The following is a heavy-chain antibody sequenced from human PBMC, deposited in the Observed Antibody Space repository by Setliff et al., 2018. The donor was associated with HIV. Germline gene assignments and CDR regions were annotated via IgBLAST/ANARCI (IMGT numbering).Heavy chain of an antibody. CDR2: FDPEDGET. CDR1: GYTLTELS. V-gene: IGHV1-24*01. Sequence: ASVKVSCKVSGYTLTELSMHWVRQAPGKGLEWMGGFDPEDGETIYAQKFQGRVTMTEDTSTDTAYMELSSLRSEDTAVYYCARGHSSGSTYSGSYGAFDIWGQGTMVTFSS. CDR3: ARGHSSGSTYSGSYGAFDI. J-gene: IGHJ3*02. D-gene: IGHD1-26*01.